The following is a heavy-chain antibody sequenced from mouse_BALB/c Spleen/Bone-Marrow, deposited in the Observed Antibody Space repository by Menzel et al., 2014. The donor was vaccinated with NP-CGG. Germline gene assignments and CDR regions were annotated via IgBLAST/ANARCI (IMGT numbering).Heavy chain of an antibody. Sequence: EVHLVESGGGLVKPGGSLKLSCAASGFTFXSYTMSWVRQTPEKRLEWVATISSGGSYTYYPDSVKGRFTISRDNAKNTLYLQMSSLKSEDTAMYYCTRDAMDYWGQGTSVTVSS. CDR1: GFTFXSYT. V-gene: IGHV5-6-4*01. CDR3: TRDAMDY. J-gene: IGHJ4*01. CDR2: ISSGGSYT.